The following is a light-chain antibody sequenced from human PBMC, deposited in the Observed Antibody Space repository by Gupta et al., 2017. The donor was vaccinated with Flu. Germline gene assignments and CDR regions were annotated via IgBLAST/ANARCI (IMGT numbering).Light chain of an antibody. J-gene: IGKJ2*01. Sequence: EIVMTQSPATLSVSPGERATLSCRASQSVSSDLAWYQQKPGQAPRLLIYGASTRATGIPARFSGSGYGTEFTLTISSRQSEEFAVYYCQQYNNWPPYTFGQGTKVEIK. CDR3: QQYNNWPPYT. CDR2: GAS. V-gene: IGKV3-15*01. CDR1: QSVSSD.